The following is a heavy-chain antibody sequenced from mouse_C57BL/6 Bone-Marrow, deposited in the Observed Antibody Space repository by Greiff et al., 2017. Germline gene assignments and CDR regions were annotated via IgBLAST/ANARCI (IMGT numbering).Heavy chain of an antibody. D-gene: IGHD1-1*01. Sequence: QVTLKVSGPGILQPSQTLSLTCSFSGFSLSTFGMGVGWIRRPSGKGLEWLAHIWWDDDKYYSPALKSRLTISKDTSKNQVFLKIANVDTADTATYYCARKRYYYGSSFDWYFDVWGTGTTVTVSS. CDR1: GFSLSTFGMG. CDR3: ARKRYYYGSSFDWYFDV. CDR2: IWWDDDK. J-gene: IGHJ1*03. V-gene: IGHV8-8*01.